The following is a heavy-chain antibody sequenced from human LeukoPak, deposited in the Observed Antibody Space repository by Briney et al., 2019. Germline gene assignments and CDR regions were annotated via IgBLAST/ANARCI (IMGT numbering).Heavy chain of an antibody. CDR2: ISSSGTII. CDR1: GFTFSDYY. Sequence: PGGSLRLSCAASGFTFSDYYMTWIRQAPGKGLEWVSYISSSGTIIYYADCVRVRFTISRDNAKKSLCLQMNSLRAEDTAMYYCARRLVGSTSLVDYWGQGILVTVSS. D-gene: IGHD1-26*01. CDR3: ARRLVGSTSLVDY. V-gene: IGHV3-11*01. J-gene: IGHJ4*02.